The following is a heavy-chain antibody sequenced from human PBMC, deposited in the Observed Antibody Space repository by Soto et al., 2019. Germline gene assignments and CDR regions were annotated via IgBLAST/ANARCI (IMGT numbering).Heavy chain of an antibody. Sequence: QVQLQESGPGLVKPSETLSLTCTVSGGSISSYYWSWIRQPPGKGLEWIGYIYYSGSTTYHPSLKSRVTTSVDTSDNQFSLQLSSVTAADTAVYYCARRYGGDFDYWGQGTLVTVSS. V-gene: IGHV4-59*01. J-gene: IGHJ4*02. D-gene: IGHD3-16*01. CDR1: GGSISSYY. CDR3: ARRYGGDFDY. CDR2: IYYSGST.